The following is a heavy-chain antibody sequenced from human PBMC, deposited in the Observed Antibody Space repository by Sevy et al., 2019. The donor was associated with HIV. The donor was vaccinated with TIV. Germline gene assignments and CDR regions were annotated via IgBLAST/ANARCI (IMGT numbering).Heavy chain of an antibody. D-gene: IGHD3-3*01. CDR2: IYSDSNT. V-gene: IGHV3-53*01. CDR1: GFTVSSNY. Sequence: GESLKISCAASGFTVSSNYMSWVRQAPGKGLEWVSVIYSDSNTYHADSVKGRFTISRDNSKNTLYLQMKSLRAEDTAVYYCAKGLILEWSWYGMDVWGQGTTVTVSS. J-gene: IGHJ6*02. CDR3: AKGLILEWSWYGMDV.